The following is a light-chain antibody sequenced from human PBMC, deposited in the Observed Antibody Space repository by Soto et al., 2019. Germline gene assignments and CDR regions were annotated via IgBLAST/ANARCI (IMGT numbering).Light chain of an antibody. CDR2: DAS. V-gene: IGKV3D-20*01. Sequence: EIVLTQSPGTLSLSPGERATLSCGASQSVNFNYLAWYQQKVGQAPRLLIHDASKRATGIPDRFSGSGSGTDFTLTISRLEPEDFAVYFCQQYVISPYTFGQGTNLEIK. CDR1: QSVNFNY. J-gene: IGKJ2*01. CDR3: QQYVISPYT.